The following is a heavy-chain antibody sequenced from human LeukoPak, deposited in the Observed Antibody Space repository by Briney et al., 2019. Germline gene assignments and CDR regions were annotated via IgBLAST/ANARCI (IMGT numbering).Heavy chain of an antibody. CDR1: GFTFSAYY. CDR2: ISDSSTYV. CDR3: AGSTLAPDAFDI. J-gene: IGHJ3*02. V-gene: IGHV3-11*03. D-gene: IGHD1-1*01. Sequence: GGSLRLSCAASGFTFSAYYMSWIRQAPGKGLEWLSYISDSSTYVNYADSVKGRFTISRDNAKNSLYLQMNSLRAEDTAVYYCAGSTLAPDAFDIWGQGTMVTVSS.